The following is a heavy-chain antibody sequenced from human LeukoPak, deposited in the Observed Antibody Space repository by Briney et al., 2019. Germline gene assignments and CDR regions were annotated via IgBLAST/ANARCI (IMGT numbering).Heavy chain of an antibody. V-gene: IGHV3-21*01. D-gene: IGHD1-14*01. CDR1: GFSLFSYS. J-gene: IGHJ5*02. CDR3: AREEMGGTTRSGALT. CDR2: ISGNTSYI. Sequence: PGGSLRLSCVGSGFSLFSYSINWVPQAPGKGLELVSSISGNTSYIYYADSVKGRFTISRDNAENSLYLQMNSLRAEDTAVYYCAREEMGGTTRSGALTWGQGTLVTVSS.